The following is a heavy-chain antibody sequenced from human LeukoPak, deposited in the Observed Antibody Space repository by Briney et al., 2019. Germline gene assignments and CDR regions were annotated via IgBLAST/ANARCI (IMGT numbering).Heavy chain of an antibody. Sequence: AESLKSSCKGSGYSFTSYWIGWVRQMPGKGLEWMGIIYPGDSDTRYSPSFQGQVTISADKSISTAYLQWSSLKASDTAMYYCARPSTVEMATITYFDYWGQGTLVTVSS. CDR2: IYPGDSDT. D-gene: IGHD5-24*01. CDR1: GYSFTSYW. V-gene: IGHV5-51*01. J-gene: IGHJ4*02. CDR3: ARPSTVEMATITYFDY.